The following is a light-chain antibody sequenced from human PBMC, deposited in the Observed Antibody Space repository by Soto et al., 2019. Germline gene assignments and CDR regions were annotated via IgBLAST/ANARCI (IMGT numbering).Light chain of an antibody. Sequence: EIVLTQFPATLSLSPGDRATLSCRASQSVGIYLAWYQQKPGQAPRLLIYDASNRATGIPARFSGSGSGTGFTLTINSLEPEDFAVYFCQHPRTSPPMWTFGQGTKVDI. CDR3: QHPRTSPPMWT. V-gene: IGKV3-11*01. CDR2: DAS. CDR1: QSVGIY. J-gene: IGKJ1*01.